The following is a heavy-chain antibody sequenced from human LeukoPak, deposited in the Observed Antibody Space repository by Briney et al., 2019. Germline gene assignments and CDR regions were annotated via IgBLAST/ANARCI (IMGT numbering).Heavy chain of an antibody. CDR1: GGSFSGYY. V-gene: IGHV4-34*01. CDR2: INHSGST. J-gene: IGHJ6*03. D-gene: IGHD2-2*01. Sequence: PSETLSLTCAVYGGSFSGYYWSWIRQPPGKGLEWIGEINHSGSTNYNPSLKSRVTISVDTSKNQFSLKLSSVTAADTAVYYCARQPYCSSTSCYLYYYYYMDVWGKGTTVTVSS. CDR3: ARQPYCSSTSCYLYYYYYMDV.